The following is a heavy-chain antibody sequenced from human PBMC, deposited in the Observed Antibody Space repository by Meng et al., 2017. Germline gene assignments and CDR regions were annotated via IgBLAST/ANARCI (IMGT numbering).Heavy chain of an antibody. V-gene: IGHV4-38-2*01. D-gene: IGHD6-13*01. Sequence: GSLRLSCAVSGYSISSGYYWGWIRQPPGKGLEWIGSIYHSGSTYYNPSLKSRVTISVDTSKNQFSLKLSSVTAADTAVYYCAAGYSSSWRAEYSQHWGQGTLVTVSS. J-gene: IGHJ1*01. CDR3: AAGYSSSWRAEYSQH. CDR1: GYSISSGYY. CDR2: IYHSGST.